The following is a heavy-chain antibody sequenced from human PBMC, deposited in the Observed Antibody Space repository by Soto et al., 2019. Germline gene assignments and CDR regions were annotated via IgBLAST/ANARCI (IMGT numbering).Heavy chain of an antibody. D-gene: IGHD4-17*01. Sequence: GESLKISCKGSGYSFTNYWIGWVRQMPGKGLEWMGIIYPDDSDTRYSPSFQGQVTISADKSISTAYLQWSSLKASNTAMYYCARRTETDYYGMDVWGQGTTVTVSS. CDR3: ARRTETDYYGMDV. V-gene: IGHV5-51*01. CDR1: GYSFTNYW. J-gene: IGHJ6*02. CDR2: IYPDDSDT.